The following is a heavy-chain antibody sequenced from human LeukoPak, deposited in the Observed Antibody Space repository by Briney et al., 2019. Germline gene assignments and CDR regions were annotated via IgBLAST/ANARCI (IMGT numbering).Heavy chain of an antibody. CDR3: ARDGGYCSSTSCYPRAFDI. D-gene: IGHD2-2*01. CDR2: ISAYNGNT. J-gene: IGHJ3*02. CDR1: GYTFTSYG. Sequence: GASVKVSCKASGYTFTSYGISWGRQAPGQGLEWMGWISAYNGNTNYAQKLQGRVTMTTDTSTSTAYMELRSLRSDDTAVYYCARDGGYCSSTSCYPRAFDIWGQGTMVTVSS. V-gene: IGHV1-18*01.